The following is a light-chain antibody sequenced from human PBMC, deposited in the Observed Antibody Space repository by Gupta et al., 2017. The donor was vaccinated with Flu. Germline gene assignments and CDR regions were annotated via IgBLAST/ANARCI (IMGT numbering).Light chain of an antibody. J-gene: IGKJ4*01. CDR1: QSVGNN. CDR3: QQYDDWPT. V-gene: IGKV3-15*01. CDR2: DAS. Sequence: PGERATRSCRASQSVGNNLAWYQQKPGQAPRLLIYDASTTATGIPARFSGSGSGTEFTLTISSLQSEDSAVDYGQQYDDWPTFGGGTTVGIK.